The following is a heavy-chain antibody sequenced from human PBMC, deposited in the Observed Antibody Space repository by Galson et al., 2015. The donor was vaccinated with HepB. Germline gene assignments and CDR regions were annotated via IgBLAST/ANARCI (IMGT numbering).Heavy chain of an antibody. CDR1: GGSISSYY. J-gene: IGHJ3*02. CDR3: ARPAFGIMNFGVVTPGGFDI. D-gene: IGHD3-3*01. V-gene: IGHV4-59*01. Sequence: ETLSLTCTVSGGSISSYYWSWTRQPPGKGLEWVAYIYYSGNTDYNPSLKSRVTVSVDTSKKQFSLKLNSVTAADTAIYYCARPAFGIMNFGVVTPGGFDIWGQGTMVIVSS. CDR2: IYYSGNT.